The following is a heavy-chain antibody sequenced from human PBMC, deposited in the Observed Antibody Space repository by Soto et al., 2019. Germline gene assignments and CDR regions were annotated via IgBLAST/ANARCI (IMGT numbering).Heavy chain of an antibody. V-gene: IGHV2-5*02. CDR3: AHDSGGSSFIYFDY. J-gene: IGHJ4*02. D-gene: IGHD6-6*01. Sequence: QITLKESGPTLVKPTQTLTLTCTFSGFSLSTSGVGVGWIRQPPGKSLEWLALIYWDDDKRYSPSLKSRLTITKDTSKNQVVLTMTNMDPVDTATYYCAHDSGGSSFIYFDYWGQGTLVTVSS. CDR2: IYWDDDK. CDR1: GFSLSTSGVG.